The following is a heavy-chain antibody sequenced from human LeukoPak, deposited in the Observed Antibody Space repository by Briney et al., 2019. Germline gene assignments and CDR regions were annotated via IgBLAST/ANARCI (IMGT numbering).Heavy chain of an antibody. Sequence: GASVKVSCKASGYTFTTYVMHWVRQAPGQRLEWMGWINAGNGNTKYSQKFQGKITITRDTFASTAYMEMSSLRSEDTAVYYCARDSYGSGSSNFDYWGQGTLVTVSS. V-gene: IGHV1-3*01. CDR1: GYTFTTYV. D-gene: IGHD3-10*01. CDR3: ARDSYGSGSSNFDY. J-gene: IGHJ4*02. CDR2: INAGNGNT.